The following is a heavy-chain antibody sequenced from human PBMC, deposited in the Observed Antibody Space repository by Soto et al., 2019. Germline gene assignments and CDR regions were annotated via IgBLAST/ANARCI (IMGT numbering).Heavy chain of an antibody. V-gene: IGHV3-23*01. Sequence: EVQLLESGGDLVQPGGSLRLSCATSGFSFSTYPMSWVRQAPGKGLEWVTAISANGRGTSYADSVKGRFTILRDNSRNTPFLQMNSLRADDTAVYFCVKKRSYDRTNYDHFDYWGQGTLVTVSS. CDR3: VKKRSYDRTNYDHFDY. CDR1: GFSFSTYP. CDR2: ISANGRGT. J-gene: IGHJ4*02. D-gene: IGHD3-22*01.